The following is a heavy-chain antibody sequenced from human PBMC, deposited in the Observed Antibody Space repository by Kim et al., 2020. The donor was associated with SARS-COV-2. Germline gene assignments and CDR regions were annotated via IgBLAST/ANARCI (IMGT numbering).Heavy chain of an antibody. J-gene: IGHJ4*02. Sequence: YADSVKCRFTISRDNSKNTLYLQMNSLRAEDTAVYYCAKDLLWNEGLFDYWGQGTLVTVSS. D-gene: IGHD1-1*01. CDR3: AKDLLWNEGLFDY. V-gene: IGHV3-30*02.